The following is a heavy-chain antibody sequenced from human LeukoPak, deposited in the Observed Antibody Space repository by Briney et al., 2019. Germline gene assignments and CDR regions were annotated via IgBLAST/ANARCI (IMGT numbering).Heavy chain of an antibody. Sequence: GGSLRLSCAASGFTFSSYGMHWVRQAPGKGLEWVAVISYDGSNKYYADSVKGRFTISRDNSKNTLYLQMNSLRAEDTAVYYCAKGTRLWFGESSDYWGQGTLVTVSS. D-gene: IGHD3-10*01. CDR1: GFTFSSYG. J-gene: IGHJ4*02. CDR3: AKGTRLWFGESSDY. V-gene: IGHV3-30*18. CDR2: ISYDGSNK.